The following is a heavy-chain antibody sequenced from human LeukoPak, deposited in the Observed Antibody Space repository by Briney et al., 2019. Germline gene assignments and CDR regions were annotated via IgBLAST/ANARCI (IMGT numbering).Heavy chain of an antibody. CDR2: INPNSGGT. CDR1: GYTFTGYY. D-gene: IGHD5-12*01. CDR3: ARGPYSGYDDLDY. J-gene: IGHJ4*02. Sequence: ASVKVSCKASGYTFTGYYMHWVRQAPGQGLEWMGWINPNSGGTNYAQKFQGRVTMTRDTSISIAYMELSRLRSDDTAVYYCARGPYSGYDDLDYWGQGTLVTVSS. V-gene: IGHV1-2*02.